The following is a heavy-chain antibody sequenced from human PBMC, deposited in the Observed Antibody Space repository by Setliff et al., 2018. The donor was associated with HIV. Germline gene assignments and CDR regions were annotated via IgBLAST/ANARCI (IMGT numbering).Heavy chain of an antibody. J-gene: IGHJ4*02. CDR2: IYSSGKT. CDR1: GASMSSFF. V-gene: IGHV4-4*07. D-gene: IGHD6-19*01. CDR3: ARDRGWNDY. Sequence: SETLSLTCTVSGASMSSFFWHWIRQPAGKGLEWIGRIYSSGKTYYSPSLKSRVTMSVDMSKNQFSLNVTSVTAADTAVYYCARDRGWNDYWGQGTLVTLS.